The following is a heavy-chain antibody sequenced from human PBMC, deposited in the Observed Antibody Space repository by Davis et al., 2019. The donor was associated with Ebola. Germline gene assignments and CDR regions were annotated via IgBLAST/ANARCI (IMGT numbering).Heavy chain of an antibody. CDR1: GASISSSY. V-gene: IGHV4-59*08. Sequence: GSLRLSCTVSGASISSSYWSWIRQPPGKGLDWIGYVHYSGSTNYNPSLKSRLSMSVDTSKNQFSLKLSSVTAADTAVYYCARRNVLRFLELDAFDIWGQGTMVTVSS. D-gene: IGHD3-3*01. J-gene: IGHJ3*02. CDR2: VHYSGST. CDR3: ARRNVLRFLELDAFDI.